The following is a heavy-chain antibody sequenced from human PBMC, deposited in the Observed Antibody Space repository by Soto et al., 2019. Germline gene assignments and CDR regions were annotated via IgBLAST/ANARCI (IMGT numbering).Heavy chain of an antibody. V-gene: IGHV3-30-3*01. CDR2: ISYDGSNK. CDR1: GFTFSSYA. J-gene: IGHJ4*02. Sequence: GGSLRLSCAASGFTFSSYAMHWVRQAPGKGLEWVAVISYDGSNKYYADSVKGRFTISRDNSKNTLYLQMNSLRAEDTAVYYCATLDYFDYWGQGTLVTVSS. CDR3: ATLDYFDY.